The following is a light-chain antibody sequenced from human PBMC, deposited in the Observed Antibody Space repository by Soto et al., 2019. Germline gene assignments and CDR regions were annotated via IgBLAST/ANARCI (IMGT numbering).Light chain of an antibody. CDR2: GAY. CDR1: QSVSSSN. CDR3: QHYGNSPPYT. Sequence: EIVLTQSPGTLPLSPGERTTLSCRASQSVSSSNLLWYQQKRGQAPRLLIYGAYKRATGIPDRFSGSGSGTDFTLTISRLEPEDFALYYCQHYGNSPPYTFGQGTKVEIK. J-gene: IGKJ2*01. V-gene: IGKV3-20*01.